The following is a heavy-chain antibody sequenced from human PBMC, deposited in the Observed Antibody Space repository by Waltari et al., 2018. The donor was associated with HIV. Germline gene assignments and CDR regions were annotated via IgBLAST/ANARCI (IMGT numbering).Heavy chain of an antibody. CDR3: ARVAQYQYDFWSGYRFDY. Sequence: QVQLVQSGAEVKKPGASVKVSCKASGYTFTSYVISWVRQAPGQGLEWMGWISSYHGNTNYAQHLQGRVTLTTDTSTSTAYMELRSLRSDDTAVYFCARVAQYQYDFWSGYRFDYWGQGTLVTVSS. CDR2: ISSYHGNT. D-gene: IGHD3-3*01. V-gene: IGHV1-18*01. J-gene: IGHJ4*02. CDR1: GYTFTSYV.